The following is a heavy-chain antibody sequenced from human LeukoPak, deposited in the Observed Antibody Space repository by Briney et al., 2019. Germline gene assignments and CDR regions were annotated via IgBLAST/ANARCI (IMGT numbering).Heavy chain of an antibody. D-gene: IGHD6-13*01. V-gene: IGHV3-23*01. J-gene: IGHJ4*02. CDR1: GFTFSSYA. CDR2: ISGSGGST. Sequence: PGGSLRLSCAASGFTFSSYAMSWVRQAPGKGLEWVSAISGSGGSTYYADSVKGRVTISRDNSKNTLYLQMNSLRAEDTAVYYCAKGHSSSWYYYFDYWGQGTLVTVSS. CDR3: AKGHSSSWYYYFDY.